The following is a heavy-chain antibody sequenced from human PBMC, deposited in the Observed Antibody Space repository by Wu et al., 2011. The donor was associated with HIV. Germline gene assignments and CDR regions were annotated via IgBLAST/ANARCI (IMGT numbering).Heavy chain of an antibody. CDR1: GYTFSSYD. V-gene: IGHV1-69*06. D-gene: IGHD3-10*01. J-gene: IGHJ6*02. Sequence: QVQLVQSGAEVKKPGASVKVSCKASGYTFSSYDINWVRQAPGQGLEWMGRIIPIFGTANYAQKFQGRVTITADKSTSTAYMELSSLRSEDTAVYYCARGWFGESDYYYYGMDVWGQGTTVTVSS. CDR3: ARGWFGESDYYYYGMDV. CDR2: IIPIFGTA.